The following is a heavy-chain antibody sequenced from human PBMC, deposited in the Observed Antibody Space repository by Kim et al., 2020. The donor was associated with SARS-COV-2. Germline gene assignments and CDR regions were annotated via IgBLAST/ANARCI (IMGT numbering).Heavy chain of an antibody. CDR2: INVYNGNT. CDR3: ARTQVWYSTSWYNDY. Sequence: ASVKVSCKASGYTFNNYGLSWVRQAPGQGLEWMGWINVYNGNTNYAQNVQGRFTMTTDTSTSTAYMELRSLSSDDTAVYYCARTQVWYSTSWYNDYWGQGTLVTVSS. V-gene: IGHV1-18*01. CDR1: GYTFNNYG. J-gene: IGHJ4*02. D-gene: IGHD6-13*01.